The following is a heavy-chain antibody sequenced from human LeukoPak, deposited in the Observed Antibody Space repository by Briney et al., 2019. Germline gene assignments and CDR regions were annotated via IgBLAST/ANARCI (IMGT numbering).Heavy chain of an antibody. CDR2: INAGNGNT. Sequence: VASVKVSCKASGYTFTSYVMHWVRQAPGQRLEWMGWINAGNGNTKYSQKFQGRVTITRDTSASTAYMELSSLRSEDTAVYYCARDDESYYGMDVWGQGTTVTVSS. V-gene: IGHV1-3*01. J-gene: IGHJ6*02. CDR3: ARDDESYYGMDV. CDR1: GYTFTSYV.